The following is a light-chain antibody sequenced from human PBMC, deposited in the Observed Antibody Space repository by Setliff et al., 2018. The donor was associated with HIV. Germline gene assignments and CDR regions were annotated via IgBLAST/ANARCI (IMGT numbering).Light chain of an antibody. V-gene: IGLV2-14*03. CDR3: SSYTSSSTFYV. J-gene: IGLJ1*01. CDR1: SSDVGGYNY. CDR2: DVS. Sequence: QSALTQPASVSGSPGQSITISCTGTSSDVGGYNYVSWYQQHPGKAPKFMIYDVSNRPSGVSNRFSGSQSGNTASLTISGLQAEDEADYYCSSYTSSSTFYVFGTGTKVTVL.